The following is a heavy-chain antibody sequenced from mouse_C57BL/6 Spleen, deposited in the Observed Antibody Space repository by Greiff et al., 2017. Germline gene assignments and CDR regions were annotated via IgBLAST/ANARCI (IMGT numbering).Heavy chain of an antibody. CDR2: ISDGGSYT. CDR1: GFTFSSYA. V-gene: IGHV5-4*01. D-gene: IGHD2-5*01. J-gene: IGHJ3*01. CDR3: ARDKAYSNYGFAY. Sequence: EVQRVESGGGLVKPGGSLKLSCAASGFTFSSYAMSWVRQTPEKRLEWVATISDGGSYTYYPDNVKGRFTISRDNAKNNLYLQMSHLKSEDTAMYYCARDKAYSNYGFAYWGQGTLVTVSA.